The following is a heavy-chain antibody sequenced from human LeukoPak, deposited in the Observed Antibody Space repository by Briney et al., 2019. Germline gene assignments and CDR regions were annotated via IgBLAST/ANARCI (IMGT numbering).Heavy chain of an antibody. V-gene: IGHV3-48*01. CDR3: ARESVTGHRDFDY. J-gene: IGHJ4*02. CDR1: GFTFSSYS. D-gene: IGHD7-27*01. Sequence: GGSLRLSCAASGFTFSSYSMNWVRQAPGQGLEWVSYISSGSCTIYYADSVKGRFTMSRDNAKNSLYLQMNSLRAEDTAVYYCARESVTGHRDFDYWGQGTLVTVSS. CDR2: ISSGSCTI.